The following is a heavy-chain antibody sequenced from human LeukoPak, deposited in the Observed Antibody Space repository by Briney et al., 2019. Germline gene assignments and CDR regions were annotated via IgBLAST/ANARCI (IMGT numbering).Heavy chain of an antibody. V-gene: IGHV3-15*01. CDR2: IKSKISGWTT. D-gene: IGHD5-18*01. Sequence: GGSLRLSCAASGFTFSKAWMSWVRQAPGKGLEWVVRIKSKISGWTTDYAAPAKGTFTISGDDSKNTLYLQMDSLKTEDTAVYYCAAEDIYSYGFKWGRGTLVTVSS. J-gene: IGHJ4*02. CDR3: AAEDIYSYGFK. CDR1: GFTFSKAW.